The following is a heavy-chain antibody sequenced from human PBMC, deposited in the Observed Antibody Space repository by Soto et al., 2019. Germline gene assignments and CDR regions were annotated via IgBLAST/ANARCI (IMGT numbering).Heavy chain of an antibody. CDR3: ARASGGDNWFDP. CDR1: GGSFSGYY. J-gene: IGHJ5*02. Sequence: SETLSLTYAVYGGSFSGYYWSWIRQPPGKGLEWIGEINHSGSTNYNPSLKSRVTISVDTSKNQFSLKLSSVTAADTAVYYCARASGGDNWFDPWGQGTLVTVSS. V-gene: IGHV4-34*01. CDR2: INHSGST. D-gene: IGHD3-10*01.